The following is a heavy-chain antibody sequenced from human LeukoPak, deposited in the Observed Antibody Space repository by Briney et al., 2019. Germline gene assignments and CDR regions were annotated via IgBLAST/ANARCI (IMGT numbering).Heavy chain of an antibody. V-gene: IGHV1-69*05. D-gene: IGHD3-3*01. CDR1: GGTFSSYA. J-gene: IGHJ4*02. CDR2: IIPIFGTA. Sequence: SVKVSCKASGGTFSSYAISWVRQAPGRGLEWMGRIIPIFGTANYAQKFQGRVTITTDESTSTAYMELSSLRSEDTAVYYCARELGYDFWSGYDYWGQGTLVTVSS. CDR3: ARELGYDFWSGYDY.